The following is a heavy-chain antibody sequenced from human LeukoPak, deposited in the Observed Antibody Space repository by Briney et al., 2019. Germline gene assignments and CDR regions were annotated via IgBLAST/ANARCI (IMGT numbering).Heavy chain of an antibody. CDR3: TTSLYDFWSGGDPDAFDI. CDR2: IKSKTDGGTT. V-gene: IGHV3-15*01. D-gene: IGHD3-3*01. Sequence: PGGALRLSCAASGFTFSNAWMSWVRQAPGKGLEWVGRIKSKTDGGTTDYAAPVKGRFTISRDDSQNTLYLQMNSLKTEDTAVYYCTTSLYDFWSGGDPDAFDIWGQGTMVTVSS. CDR1: GFTFSNAW. J-gene: IGHJ3*02.